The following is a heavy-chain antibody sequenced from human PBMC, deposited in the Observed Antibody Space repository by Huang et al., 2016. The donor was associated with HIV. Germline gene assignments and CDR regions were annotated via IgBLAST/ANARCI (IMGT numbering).Heavy chain of an antibody. CDR3: ARGSGYPALFDL. V-gene: IGHV3-53*01. CDR2: IYSSGTT. Sequence: EVQLVESGGGLIQPGGSLRLSCAASGFTVRSSSMSWVRQAPGKGLDWVAIIYSSGTTHYADSVKGRFSVSRDNSLNILHLQMNSLRAEDTAVFYCARGSGYPALFDLWGQGALVTVSS. CDR1: GFTVRSSS. D-gene: IGHD6-25*01. J-gene: IGHJ4*02.